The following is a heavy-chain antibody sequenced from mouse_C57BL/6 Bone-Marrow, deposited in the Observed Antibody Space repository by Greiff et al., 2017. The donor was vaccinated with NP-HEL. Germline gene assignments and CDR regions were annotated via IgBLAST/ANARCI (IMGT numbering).Heavy chain of an antibody. Sequence: QVQLQQSGAELVRPGTSVKLSCKASGYTFTSYWMHWVKQRPGQGLEWIGVIDPGGSYTYYNQKFKGKATLTGDTATSTAYMQLSSLTSEDSAVYYCARYGYYAMDYWGQGTSVTVSS. J-gene: IGHJ4*01. CDR1: GYTFTSYW. CDR2: IDPGGSYT. CDR3: ARYGYYAMDY. V-gene: IGHV1-59*01. D-gene: IGHD1-1*02.